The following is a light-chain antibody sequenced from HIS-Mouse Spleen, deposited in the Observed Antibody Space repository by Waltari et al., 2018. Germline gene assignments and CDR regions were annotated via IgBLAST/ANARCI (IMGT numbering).Light chain of an antibody. Sequence: SYELTQPPSVSVFPGQTASITCTGDTFGDKYACCDQQKPGQSPVLVIYQDSKRHAGIPERFSGSNSGNTATLTISGTQAMDEADYYCQAWDSSTVVFGGGTKLTVL. J-gene: IGLJ2*01. CDR2: QDS. CDR3: QAWDSSTVV. CDR1: TFGDKY. V-gene: IGLV3-1*01.